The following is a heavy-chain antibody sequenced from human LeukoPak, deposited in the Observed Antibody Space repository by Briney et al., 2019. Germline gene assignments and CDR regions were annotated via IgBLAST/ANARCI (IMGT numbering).Heavy chain of an antibody. CDR3: ARAGPIDY. V-gene: IGHV3-7*01. CDR1: GFTFNTYW. CDR2: IKKDGSET. Sequence: GGSLRLSCAASGFTFNTYWMNWVRQAPGKGLEWVANIKKDGSETYYVDSVRGRFTISRDNAKNSLYLQINGLTVEDTAVYYCARAGPIDYWGQGTLVTVSS. J-gene: IGHJ4*02.